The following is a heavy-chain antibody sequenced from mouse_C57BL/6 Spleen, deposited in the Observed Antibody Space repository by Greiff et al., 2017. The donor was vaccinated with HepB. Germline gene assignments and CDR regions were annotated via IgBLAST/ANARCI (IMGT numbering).Heavy chain of an antibody. V-gene: IGHV1-15*01. CDR1: GYTFTDYE. CDR2: IDPETGGT. J-gene: IGHJ2*01. Sequence: VQVVESGAELVRPGASVTLSCKASGYTFTDYEMHWVKQTPVHGLEWIGAIDPETGGTAYNQKFKGKAILTADKSSSTAYMELRSLTSEDSAVYYCTSPWVDYWGQGTTLTVSS. CDR3: TSPWVDY. D-gene: IGHD4-1*01.